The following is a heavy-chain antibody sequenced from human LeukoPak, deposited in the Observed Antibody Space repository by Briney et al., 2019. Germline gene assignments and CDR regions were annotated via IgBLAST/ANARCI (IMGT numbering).Heavy chain of an antibody. CDR1: GFTFSSYA. D-gene: IGHD3-10*01. J-gene: IGHJ4*02. CDR2: IWYDGSNK. V-gene: IGHV3-33*08. Sequence: PGGSLRLSCAASGFTFSSYAMNWVRQAPGRGLEWVAVIWYDGSNKYYADSVKGRFTISRDNSKDTLYLQMNSLRAEDTAVYYCATLGGNYFDYWGQGTLVTVSS. CDR3: ATLGGNYFDY.